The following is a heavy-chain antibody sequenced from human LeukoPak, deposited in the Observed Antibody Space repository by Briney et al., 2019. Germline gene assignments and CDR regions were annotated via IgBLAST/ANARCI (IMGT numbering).Heavy chain of an antibody. CDR3: ARDDYYYDSSGYYYGDY. CDR2: IYYSGST. J-gene: IGHJ4*02. V-gene: IGHV4-39*07. CDR1: GGSISSSSYY. Sequence: SETLSLTCTVSGGSISSSSYYWGWIRQPPGKGLEWIGSIYYSGSTYYNPSLKSRVTISVDTSKNQFSLKLSSVTAADTAVYYCARDDYYYDSSGYYYGDYWGQGTLVTVSS. D-gene: IGHD3-22*01.